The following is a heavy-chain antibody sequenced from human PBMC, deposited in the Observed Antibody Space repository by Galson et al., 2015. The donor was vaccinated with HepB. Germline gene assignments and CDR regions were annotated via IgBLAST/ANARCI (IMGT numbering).Heavy chain of an antibody. CDR3: ARVKGEYYGSGLEWYMDV. D-gene: IGHD3-10*01. Sequence: SVKVSCKASGGTFSSYAISWVRQAPGQGLEWMGRIIPILGIANYAQKFQGRVTITADKSTSTAYMELSSLRSEDTAVYYCARVKGEYYGSGLEWYMDVWGKGTTVTVSS. CDR2: IIPILGIA. CDR1: GGTFSSYA. J-gene: IGHJ6*03. V-gene: IGHV1-69*04.